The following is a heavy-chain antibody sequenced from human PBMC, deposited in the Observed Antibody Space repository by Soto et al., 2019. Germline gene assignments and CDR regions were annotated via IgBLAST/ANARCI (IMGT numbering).Heavy chain of an antibody. CDR1: GFTLSSYA. V-gene: IGHV3-23*01. Sequence: EVQLLESGGGLVQPGGSLRLSCAASGFTLSSYAMSWVRQAPGKGLEWVSSISGSAGSTYYADSVKGRFTISRDNSKNTLYVQMNSRRAEDTAVYYCAKGHGDYVWHYFDYWGQGTRVTVSS. D-gene: IGHD4-17*01. CDR3: AKGHGDYVWHYFDY. CDR2: ISGSAGST. J-gene: IGHJ4*02.